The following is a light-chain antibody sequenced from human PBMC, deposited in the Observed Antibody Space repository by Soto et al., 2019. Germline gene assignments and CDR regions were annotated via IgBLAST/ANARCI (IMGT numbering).Light chain of an antibody. CDR2: EVS. CDR1: SSDVGRYNY. V-gene: IGLV2-14*01. Sequence: QSVLTQPASVSGSPGQSITISCTGTSSDVGRYNYVSWYQQHPGKAPKLMIYEVSNRPSGVSNRFSGSKSGNTVSLTISGLQAEDEADYYCSSYTSSSTYVFGTGTKVTVL. J-gene: IGLJ1*01. CDR3: SSYTSSSTYV.